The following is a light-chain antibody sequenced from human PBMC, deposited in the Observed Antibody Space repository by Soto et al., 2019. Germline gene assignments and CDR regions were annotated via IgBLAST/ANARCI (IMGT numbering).Light chain of an antibody. V-gene: IGKV3-20*01. J-gene: IGKJ2*01. CDR2: GAS. CDR3: QQYGSSSYT. CDR1: QSISSSY. Sequence: EIVLTQSPGTLSLSPGERATLSCRASQSISSSYLAWYQQKPGQAPRLLIFGASLRATGIPDRFSGSGSGTDFTLTISRLEPEDFAVYYCQQYGSSSYTFGQGTKLEIK.